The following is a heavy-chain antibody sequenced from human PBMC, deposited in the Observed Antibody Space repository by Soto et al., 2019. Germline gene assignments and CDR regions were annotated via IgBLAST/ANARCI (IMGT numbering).Heavy chain of an antibody. J-gene: IGHJ4*02. CDR1: GGIFSTYA. V-gene: IGHV1-69*01. CDR3: ARDRDDYGSGNYYNRIDF. Sequence: QVQLVQSGAEVKKPGSSVKVSCKASGGIFSTYAISWLRQAPGQGLEWMGGIIPLFGTPNYAQRFQGRVTITAGESTSTAYTELSRLRSEETAVYYCARDRDDYGSGNYYNRIDFWGQGTLVTVAS. D-gene: IGHD3-10*01. CDR2: IIPLFGTP.